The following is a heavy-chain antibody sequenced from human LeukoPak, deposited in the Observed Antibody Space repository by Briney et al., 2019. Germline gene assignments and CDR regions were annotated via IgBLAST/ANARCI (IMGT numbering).Heavy chain of an antibody. CDR3: AKKAYYGDYYYMDV. CDR1: GFTFSTYD. Sequence: PGGSLRLSCAASGFTFSTYDIHCVRQAPGKGLEWAAFIQYDSYNKYYADSVKGRFTISRDNSKNTLYLQMNTLRTEDTAVYYCAKKAYYGDYYYMDVWGKGTTVTVSS. J-gene: IGHJ6*03. D-gene: IGHD3-10*01. CDR2: IQYDSYNK. V-gene: IGHV3-30*02.